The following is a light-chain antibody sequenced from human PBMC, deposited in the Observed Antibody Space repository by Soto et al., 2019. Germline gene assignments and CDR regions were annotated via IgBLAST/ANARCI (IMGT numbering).Light chain of an antibody. CDR1: QSVSNSY. J-gene: IGKJ1*01. CDR3: QDYGSSRT. Sequence: EVVLMQSPGTLYLSPGEIATLSFRASQSVSNSYLAWYQQKPGQAPRLLIYGASGRASGIPDRFSGSGSGTDFTLTISRLEPDDFAVYYCQDYGSSRTFGQGTNVEIK. V-gene: IGKV3-20*01. CDR2: GAS.